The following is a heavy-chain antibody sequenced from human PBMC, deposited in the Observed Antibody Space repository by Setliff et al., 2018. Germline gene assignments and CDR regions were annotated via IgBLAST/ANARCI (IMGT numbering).Heavy chain of an antibody. CDR1: GYTFTSYA. V-gene: IGHV1-3*01. J-gene: IGHJ6*02. Sequence: GASEKVSCKASGYTFTSYAMHWVRQAPGQRLERMGWINAGNGNTKYSQKFQGRVTITRDTSASTAYMELSSLRSEDTAVYYCAHHGSHIAAAGMKIASDYYYGMDVWGQGTTVTVSS. CDR3: AHHGSHIAAAGMKIASDYYYGMDV. D-gene: IGHD6-13*01. CDR2: INAGNGNT.